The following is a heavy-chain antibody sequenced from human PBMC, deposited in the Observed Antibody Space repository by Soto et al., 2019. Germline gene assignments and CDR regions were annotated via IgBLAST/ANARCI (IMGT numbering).Heavy chain of an antibody. Sequence: EVQLLESGGGLVQPGGSLRLSCAASGFMFNTYAMTWVRQAPGKGLEWVATITNTGGGTYYADSVKGRFTISRDNSNNRLYLQMYSLRAEDTAVYFCANRPRYYNMDVWGQGTTVTVYS. CDR1: GFMFNTYA. V-gene: IGHV3-23*01. J-gene: IGHJ6*02. CDR2: ITNTGGGT. CDR3: ANRPRYYNMDV.